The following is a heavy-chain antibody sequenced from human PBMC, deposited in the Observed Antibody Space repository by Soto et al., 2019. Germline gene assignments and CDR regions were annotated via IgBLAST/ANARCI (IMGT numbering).Heavy chain of an antibody. CDR2: IYHSGSP. J-gene: IGHJ5*02. CDR3: AGRRPAATNWSDP. Sequence: QVQLQESGPGLVKPSGTLSLTCAVSGGSISSGTWWSWVRQSPGRGLEWIGEIYHSGSPNYNPSLKSRVTMSVDKSKSLCTLSLSSVTAADAALYYWAGRRPAATNWSDPWSQGTLVTVSS. D-gene: IGHD6-25*01. CDR1: GGSISSGTW. V-gene: IGHV4-4*02.